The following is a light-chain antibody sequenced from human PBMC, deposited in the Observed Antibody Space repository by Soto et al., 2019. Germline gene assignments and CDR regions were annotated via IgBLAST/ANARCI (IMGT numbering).Light chain of an antibody. J-gene: IGLJ2*01. Sequence: QSVLKQSPSASASLGASVKLTCTLSSGHSSYAIAWHQQQPEKGPRYLMKLNSDGSHSKGDEIPDRFSCSSSGAERYLTISSLHSADGADYYCQTWGTGIQVFGGGTKLTVL. V-gene: IGLV4-69*01. CDR1: SGHSSYA. CDR3: QTWGTGIQV. CDR2: LNSDGSH.